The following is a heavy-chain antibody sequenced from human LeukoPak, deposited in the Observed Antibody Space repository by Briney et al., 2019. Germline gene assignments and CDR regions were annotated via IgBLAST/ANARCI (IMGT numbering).Heavy chain of an antibody. D-gene: IGHD3-22*01. J-gene: IGHJ1*01. CDR2: IYYSGST. CDR1: GGFISSGGYY. CDR3: ARGRYYYDSSGAFQH. Sequence: SETLSLTCTVSGGFISSGGYYWSWIRQHPGKGLEWIGYIYYSGSTYYNPSLKSRVTISVDTSKNQFSLKLSSVTAADTAVYYCARGRYYYDSSGAFQHWGQGTLVTVSS. V-gene: IGHV4-31*03.